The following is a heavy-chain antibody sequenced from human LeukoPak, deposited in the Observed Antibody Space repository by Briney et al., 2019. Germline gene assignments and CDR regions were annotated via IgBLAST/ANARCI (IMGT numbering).Heavy chain of an antibody. D-gene: IGHD6-13*01. CDR1: GGSITSVNYY. Sequence: SQTLSLTCTVSGGSITSVNYYWSWIRQHPGKGLEWIGYINYSGTTYYNPSLKSRVTISIDTSKNQFSLKLTSVTAADTVMYYCARESAIAAAVDYWGQGTLVTVSS. CDR3: ARESAIAAAVDY. J-gene: IGHJ4*01. V-gene: IGHV4-31*03. CDR2: INYSGTT.